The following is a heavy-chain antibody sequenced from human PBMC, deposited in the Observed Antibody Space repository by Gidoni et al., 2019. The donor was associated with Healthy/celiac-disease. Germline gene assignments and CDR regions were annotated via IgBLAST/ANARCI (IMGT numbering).Heavy chain of an antibody. Sequence: QVQLVESGGGVFQPGRSLRLPCAAPGFTFSSYGMHWVRQAPGKGLEWVAVIWYDGSNKYYADSVKGRFTISRDNSKNTLYLQMNSLRAEDTAVYYCARGAPPGAFDIWGQGTMVTVSS. J-gene: IGHJ3*02. CDR1: GFTFSSYG. CDR3: ARGAPPGAFDI. CDR2: IWYDGSNK. V-gene: IGHV3-33*01.